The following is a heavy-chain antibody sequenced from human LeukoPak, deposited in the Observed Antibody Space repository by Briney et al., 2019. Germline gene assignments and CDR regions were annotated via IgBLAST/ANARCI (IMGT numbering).Heavy chain of an antibody. J-gene: IGHJ6*02. D-gene: IGHD3-9*01. V-gene: IGHV1-2*02. Sequence: ASVKVSCKASGYTFTGHYMHWVRQAPGQGLEWMGWINPNSGGTNYAQKFQGRVTMTRDTSISTAYMELSRLRSDDTAVYYCAREYYDILTGYYGGSDYYYYYGMDVWGQGTTVTVSS. CDR3: AREYYDILTGYYGGSDYYYYYGMDV. CDR2: INPNSGGT. CDR1: GYTFTGHY.